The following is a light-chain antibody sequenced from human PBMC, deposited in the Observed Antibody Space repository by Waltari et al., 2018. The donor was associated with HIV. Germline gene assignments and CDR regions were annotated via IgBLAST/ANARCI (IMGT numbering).Light chain of an antibody. V-gene: IGLV1-40*01. CDR3: QSFDSSLSNLVV. Sequence: QAVLTQPPSVSGAPGQRVTISCTGSSSNIGAGPAVPWYQQLPGTAPKLLIYGDTHRPSGVPDRFSGSKSGTSASLAIAGLQTEDEAVFYCQSFDSSLSNLVVFGGGTKVTVL. CDR1: SSNIGAGPA. CDR2: GDT. J-gene: IGLJ2*01.